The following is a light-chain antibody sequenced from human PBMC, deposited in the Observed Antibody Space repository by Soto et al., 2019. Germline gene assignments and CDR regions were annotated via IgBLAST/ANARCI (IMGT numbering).Light chain of an antibody. CDR2: GAS. J-gene: IGKJ2*01. CDR3: QKYHNWPPQYT. CDR1: QTVASN. Sequence: EIVMTQSPASLSVSPGDGATLSCRASQTVASNLAWYQQKPGQGPRLLIHGASTRAAGVPARFIGSGSGTDFTLTISSLQSEDFAVYYCQKYHNWPPQYTFCQGTKLQI. V-gene: IGKV3-15*01.